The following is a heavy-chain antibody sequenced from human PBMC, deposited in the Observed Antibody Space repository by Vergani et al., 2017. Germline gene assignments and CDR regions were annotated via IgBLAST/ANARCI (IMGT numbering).Heavy chain of an antibody. D-gene: IGHD2-15*01. V-gene: IGHV3-23*01. Sequence: EVQLLESGGNLIQPGGSLRLSCGASGFTFSSYAMTWVRLAPGKGLQWVSAISGSGGNTFYTDSVKGRFTISRDNSKDTLYLQMNSLKTEDTAVYYCTTDNQQSSLGHCSVTNYYGGVFDIWGKGTVVTVSS. J-gene: IGHJ3*02. CDR3: TTDNQQSSLGHCSVTNYYGGVFDI. CDR1: GFTFSSYA. CDR2: ISGSGGNT.